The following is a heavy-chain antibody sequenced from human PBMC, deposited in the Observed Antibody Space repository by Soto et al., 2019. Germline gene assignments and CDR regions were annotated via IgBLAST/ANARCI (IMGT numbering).Heavy chain of an antibody. J-gene: IGHJ4*02. CDR2: VYYSGST. D-gene: IGHD3-10*01. V-gene: IGHV4-39*01. CDR3: SRHLRLYDSGSYYYFDC. Sequence: SETLSLTCNVSGGSISGSNYYWGWIRQPPGKGLGWIGTVYYSGSTYYNPSLQSRVTISVDTSKNQFSLKLSSVTAADTAVYYCSRHLRLYDSGSYYYFDCWGQGTPVTVSS. CDR1: GGSISGSNYY.